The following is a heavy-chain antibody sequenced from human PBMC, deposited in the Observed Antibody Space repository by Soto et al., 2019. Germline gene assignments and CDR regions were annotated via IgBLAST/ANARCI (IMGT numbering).Heavy chain of an antibody. CDR3: ARDIPPYSSSRYVAFDI. D-gene: IGHD6-13*01. J-gene: IGHJ3*02. V-gene: IGHV1-3*01. CDR2: INAGNGNT. CDR1: GYTFTSYA. Sequence: GASVKVSCKASGYTFTSYAMHWVRQAPGQRLEWMGWINAGNGNTKYSQKFQGRVTITRDTSASTAYMELSSLRSEDTAVYYCARDIPPYSSSRYVAFDIWGQGTMVTVS.